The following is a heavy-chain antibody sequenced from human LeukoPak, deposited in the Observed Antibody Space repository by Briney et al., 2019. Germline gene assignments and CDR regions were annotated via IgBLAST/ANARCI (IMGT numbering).Heavy chain of an antibody. CDR2: IYHSGST. CDR3: ARGVYDSSGRSFDY. CDR1: GGSNSSGGYS. D-gene: IGHD3-22*01. V-gene: IGHV4-30-2*01. J-gene: IGHJ4*02. Sequence: PSETLSLTCAVSGGSNSSGGYSWSWIRQPPGKGLEWIGYIYHSGSTYYNPSLKSRVTISVDRSKNQFSLKLSSVTAADTAVYYCARGVYDSSGRSFDYWGQGTLVTVSS.